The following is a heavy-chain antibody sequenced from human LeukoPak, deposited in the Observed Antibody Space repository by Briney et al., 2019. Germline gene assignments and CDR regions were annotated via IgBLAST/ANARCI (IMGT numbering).Heavy chain of an antibody. D-gene: IGHD5-12*01. CDR3: ARPSSAGVARHYGMDV. CDR2: IYSGGST. V-gene: IGHV3-53*01. CDR1: GFTVSSNY. J-gene: IGHJ6*02. Sequence: GGSLRLSCAASGFTVSSNYMSWVRQAPGKGLEWVSVIYSGGSTYYADSVKGRFTISRDNSKNTLYLQMNSLRAEDTAVYYCARPSSAGVARHYGMDVWGQGITVTVSS.